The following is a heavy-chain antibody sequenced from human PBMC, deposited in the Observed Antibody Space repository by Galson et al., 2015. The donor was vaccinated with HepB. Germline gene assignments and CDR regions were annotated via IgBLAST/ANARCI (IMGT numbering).Heavy chain of an antibody. CDR3: AKEGYSSSWYAPGAFDI. D-gene: IGHD6-13*01. Sequence: CAISGDSVSSNSAAWNWIRQSPSRGLEWLGRTYYRSKWYNDYAVSVKSRITINPDTSKNQSSLQLNSVTPEDTAVYYCAKEGYSSSWYAPGAFDIWGQGTMVTVSS. V-gene: IGHV6-1*01. CDR1: GDSVSSNSAA. CDR2: TYYRSKWYN. J-gene: IGHJ3*02.